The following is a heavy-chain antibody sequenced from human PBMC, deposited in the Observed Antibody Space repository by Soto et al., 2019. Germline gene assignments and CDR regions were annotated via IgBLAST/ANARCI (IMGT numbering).Heavy chain of an antibody. J-gene: IGHJ4*02. CDR3: ARGGDWQFDY. CDR2: IQHSERT. V-gene: IGHV4-4*02. CDR1: GDSISSDKW. Sequence: QVQLQESGPGLVKPSGTLSLTCAVSGDSISSDKWWSWVRQPPGKGLEWIGEIQHSERTNYNPALKSRVTILVEKSKNQVSLELSSMTAADTAVYYCARGGDWQFDYWGQGTLVTVSS. D-gene: IGHD2-21*02.